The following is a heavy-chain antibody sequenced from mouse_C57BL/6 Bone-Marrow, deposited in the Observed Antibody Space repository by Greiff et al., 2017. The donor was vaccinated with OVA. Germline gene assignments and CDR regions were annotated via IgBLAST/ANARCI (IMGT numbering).Heavy chain of an antibody. D-gene: IGHD3-2*02. CDR2: ISYDGSN. CDR3: ARAAQVPFAD. J-gene: IGHJ3*01. V-gene: IGHV3-6*01. Sequence: EVKLMESGPGLVKPSQSLSLTCSVTGYSITSGYYWNWIRQFPGNKLEWMGYISYDGSNNYNPSLKNRISITRDTSKNQFFLKLNSVTTEDTATYYCARAAQVPFADWGQGTLVTVSA. CDR1: GYSITSGYY.